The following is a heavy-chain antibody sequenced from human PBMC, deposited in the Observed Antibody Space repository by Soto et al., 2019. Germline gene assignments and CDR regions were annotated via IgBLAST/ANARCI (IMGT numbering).Heavy chain of an antibody. CDR1: GYTFTGYY. V-gene: IGHV1-2*04. CDR2: INPNSGGT. J-gene: IGHJ4*02. D-gene: IGHD1-7*01. Sequence: ASVKVSCKASGYTFTGYYMHWVRQAPGQGLEWMGWINPNSGGTNYAQKFQGWVTMTRDTSISTAYMELSRLRSDDTAVYYCARGSGAHLTGTTVKSDYWGQGTLVTVSS. CDR3: ARGSGAHLTGTTVKSDY.